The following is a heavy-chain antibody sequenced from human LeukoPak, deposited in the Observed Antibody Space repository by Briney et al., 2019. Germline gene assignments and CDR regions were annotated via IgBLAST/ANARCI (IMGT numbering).Heavy chain of an antibody. J-gene: IGHJ4*02. V-gene: IGHV1-18*01. Sequence: ASVKVSCKSSGYSFTSYAMNWVRQAPGQGLEWMGWISAYNGNTNYAQKLQGRVTMTTDTSTSTAYMELRSLRSDDTAVYYCARGLKYSSFDYWGQGTLVTVSS. CDR2: ISAYNGNT. CDR1: GYSFTSYA. D-gene: IGHD2-15*01. CDR3: ARGLKYSSFDY.